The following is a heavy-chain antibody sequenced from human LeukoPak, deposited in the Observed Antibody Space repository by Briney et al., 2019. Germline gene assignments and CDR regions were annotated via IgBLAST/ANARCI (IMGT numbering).Heavy chain of an antibody. CDR2: IWYDGSNK. CDR3: AKAFGNGGAFDI. V-gene: IGHV3-30*18. J-gene: IGHJ3*02. D-gene: IGHD3-10*01. CDR1: GLTFSSQR. Sequence: GRALRLSCAASGLTFSSQRMHGVRQAPGKGREGVAVIWYDGSNKYYADSVKGRFTISRDNSKNTLYLQMNSLRAEDTAVYYCAKAFGNGGAFDIWGHRTTVT.